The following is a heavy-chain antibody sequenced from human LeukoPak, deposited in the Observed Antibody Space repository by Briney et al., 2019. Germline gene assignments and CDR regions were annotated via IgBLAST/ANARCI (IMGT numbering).Heavy chain of an antibody. V-gene: IGHV1-2*02. Sequence: GASVKVSCKASGYTFTGYYMHWVRQAPGQGLEWMGWINPNSGGTNYAQKFQGRVTMTRDTSISTAYMELSRLRSDDTAVYYCARAWRLSPYYFDYWGQGTLVTVSS. CDR1: GYTFTGYY. J-gene: IGHJ4*02. CDR2: INPNSGGT. D-gene: IGHD6-25*01. CDR3: ARAWRLSPYYFDY.